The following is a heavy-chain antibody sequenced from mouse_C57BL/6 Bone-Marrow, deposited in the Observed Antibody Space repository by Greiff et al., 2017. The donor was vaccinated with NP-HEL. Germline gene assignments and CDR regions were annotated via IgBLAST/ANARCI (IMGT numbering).Heavy chain of an antibody. V-gene: IGHV1-15*01. CDR1: GYTFTDYE. CDR3: TVDYYGNSARY. Sequence: VQLQQSGAELVRPGASVTLSCKASGYTFTDYEMHWVKQTPVHGLEWIGAIDPETGGTAYNQKFKGKAILTADKSSSTAYMELRSLTSEDSAVYYCTVDYYGNSARYWGQGTSVTGSS. CDR2: IDPETGGT. J-gene: IGHJ4*01. D-gene: IGHD2-1*01.